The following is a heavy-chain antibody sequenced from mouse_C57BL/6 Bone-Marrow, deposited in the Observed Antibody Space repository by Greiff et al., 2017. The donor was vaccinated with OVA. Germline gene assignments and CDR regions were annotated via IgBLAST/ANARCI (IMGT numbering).Heavy chain of an antibody. CDR1: GYTFTSSW. CDR3: ARGGIYYGNYLYFDY. CDR2: IYPGSGST. Sequence: VQLQQSGAELVKPGASVKMSCKASGYTFTSSWITWVKQRPGQGLEWIGDIYPGSGSTNYNEKFKSKATLTVDTSSSTAYMQLRSLTSEDSAVYYCARGGIYYGNYLYFDYWGQGTTLTVSS. D-gene: IGHD2-1*01. J-gene: IGHJ2*01. V-gene: IGHV1-55*01.